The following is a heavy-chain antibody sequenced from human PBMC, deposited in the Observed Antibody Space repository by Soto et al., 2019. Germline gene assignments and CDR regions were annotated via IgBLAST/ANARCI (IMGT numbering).Heavy chain of an antibody. J-gene: IGHJ4*02. Sequence: GGSLRLSCVASGFTFDDYVMHWARQAPGKGLEWVSAISGSGGSTYYADSVKGRFTISRDNSKNTLYLQMNSLRAEDTAVYYCAKVKRTWVLNYFDYWGQGTLVTVSS. CDR1: GFTFDDYV. V-gene: IGHV3-23*01. D-gene: IGHD3-10*01. CDR2: ISGSGGST. CDR3: AKVKRTWVLNYFDY.